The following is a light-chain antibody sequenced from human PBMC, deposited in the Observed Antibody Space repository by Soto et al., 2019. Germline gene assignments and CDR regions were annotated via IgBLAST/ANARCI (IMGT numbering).Light chain of an antibody. J-gene: IGLJ3*02. CDR2: DDS. CDR1: TSDVGIYDL. CDR3: CSSAVGGTLAV. V-gene: IGLV2-23*01. Sequence: QSALTQPASVSGSPGQSITISCTGTTSDVGIYDLVSWYHHHPGRVPKLIIYDDSKRPSGVSNRFSGSKSGNTASLPVSGLQAEDEGDYYCCSSAVGGTLAVFGGGTKVTVL.